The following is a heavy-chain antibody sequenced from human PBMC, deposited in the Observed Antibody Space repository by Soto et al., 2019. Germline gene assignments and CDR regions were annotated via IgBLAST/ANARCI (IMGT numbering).Heavy chain of an antibody. Sequence: GGSLRLSCAASGFTFSSYAMSWVRQAPGKGLEWVSAISGSGGSTYYADSVKGRFTISRDNSKNTLYLQMNSLRAEDTAVYYCANSAPLEGEPYYYYYYMDVWGKGTTVSISS. CDR3: ANSAPLEGEPYYYYYYMDV. CDR2: ISGSGGST. V-gene: IGHV3-23*01. CDR1: GFTFSSYA. J-gene: IGHJ6*03.